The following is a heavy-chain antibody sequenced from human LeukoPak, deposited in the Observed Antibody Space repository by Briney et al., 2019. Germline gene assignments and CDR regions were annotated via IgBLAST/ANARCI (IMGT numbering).Heavy chain of an antibody. D-gene: IGHD2-2*01. Sequence: ASVKVSCKVSGYTLTELSMHWVRQAPGKGLEWMGGFDPEDGETIYAQKFQGRVTMTEDTSTDTAYMELSSLRSEDTAVYYCARVPPSAHQLFCSDYWGQGTQVTISS. CDR1: GYTLTELS. CDR2: FDPEDGET. J-gene: IGHJ4*02. CDR3: ARVPPSAHQLFCSDY. V-gene: IGHV1-24*01.